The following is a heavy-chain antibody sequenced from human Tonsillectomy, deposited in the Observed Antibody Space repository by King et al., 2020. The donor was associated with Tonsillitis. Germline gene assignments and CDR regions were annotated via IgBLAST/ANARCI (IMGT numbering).Heavy chain of an antibody. J-gene: IGHJ4*02. V-gene: IGHV3-33*05. CDR1: GFDFSSYG. CDR2: ISFAATRE. Sequence: VQLVESGGGVVQPGGSLRLSCASSGFDFSSYGMHWVRQAPGKGLEWVAVISFAATRENYADSVKGRFTISRDNSKNTLYLQMNSLRAEDTAAYYCARERLYSRHWGIDYWGQGSLVTVSS. D-gene: IGHD6-13*01. CDR3: ARERLYSRHWGIDY.